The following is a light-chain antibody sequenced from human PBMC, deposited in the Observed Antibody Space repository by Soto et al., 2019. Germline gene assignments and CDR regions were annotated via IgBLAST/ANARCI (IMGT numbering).Light chain of an antibody. CDR1: SSDVGGYNY. CDR2: DVS. V-gene: IGLV2-14*03. Sequence: QSVLTQPASVSGSPGQSITISCTGTSSDVGGYNYVSWYQQHPGKAPKFIIYDVSNRPSGVSNRFSGSKSGNTASLTISGLRAEDEADYYCFSCRSSSARYVFGTGTKVTVL. CDR3: FSCRSSSARYV. J-gene: IGLJ1*01.